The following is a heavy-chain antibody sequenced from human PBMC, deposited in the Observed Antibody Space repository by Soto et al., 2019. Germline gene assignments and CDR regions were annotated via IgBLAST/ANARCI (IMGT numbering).Heavy chain of an antibody. D-gene: IGHD2-21*02. V-gene: IGHV3-21*01. CDR3: ARVMCGDCSAYYYYSMDV. J-gene: IGHJ6*02. Sequence: KPGGSLRLSCTASGFTFGTYTMSWVRQAPGKGLEWVSSIGTTSSYIYYADSVRGRFTISRDNAGDSLYLQMSSLRAEDTAVYYCARVMCGDCSAYYYYSMDVWGQGTTVTVSS. CDR2: IGTTSSYI. CDR1: GFTFGTYT.